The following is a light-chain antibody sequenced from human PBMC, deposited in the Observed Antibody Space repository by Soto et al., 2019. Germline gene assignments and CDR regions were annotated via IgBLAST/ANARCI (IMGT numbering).Light chain of an antibody. CDR3: SSYTSSSSDYV. CDR1: SSDVGGYNY. Sequence: QSALTQPASVSGSPGQSITISCTGTSSDVGGYNYVSWYHQHPAKPTNPMIVEXXXXXXXXXXXXXGSKSGKPASLTLSGXXAEDEXXXYCSSYTSSSSDYVFGTGTKLTVL. V-gene: IGLV2-14*01. J-gene: IGLJ1*01. CDR2: EXX.